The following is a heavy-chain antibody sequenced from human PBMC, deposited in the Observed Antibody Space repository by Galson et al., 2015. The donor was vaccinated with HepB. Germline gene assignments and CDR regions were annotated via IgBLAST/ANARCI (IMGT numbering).Heavy chain of an antibody. CDR2: IYYTGKT. CDR3: AREEGATLRGYFDY. Sequence: TLSLTCTVSGGSISSGGYYWSWIRQLPGKGLEWIGYIYYTGKTYYSPSLKSRVTILVDTSKNQFSLKLTSVTAADTAVYYCAREEGATLRGYFDYWGQGTLVTVSS. J-gene: IGHJ4*02. D-gene: IGHD1-26*01. V-gene: IGHV4-31*03. CDR1: GGSISSGGYY.